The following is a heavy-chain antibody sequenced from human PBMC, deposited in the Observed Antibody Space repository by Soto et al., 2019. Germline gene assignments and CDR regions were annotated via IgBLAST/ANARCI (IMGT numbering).Heavy chain of an antibody. Sequence: SETLSLTCTVSGGSISSYYWSWIRQPPGKGLEWIGYIYYSGSTNYNPSLKSRVTVSVDTSKNQFSLKLSSVTAADTAVYYCARDHLASRVPSLWFGDPTYYYNGMDVWGQGTTVTVSS. V-gene: IGHV4-59*01. CDR1: GGSISSYY. J-gene: IGHJ6*02. D-gene: IGHD3-10*01. CDR2: IYYSGST. CDR3: ARDHLASRVPSLWFGDPTYYYNGMDV.